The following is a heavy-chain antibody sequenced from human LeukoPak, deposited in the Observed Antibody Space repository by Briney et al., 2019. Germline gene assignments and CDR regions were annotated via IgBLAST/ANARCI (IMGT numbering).Heavy chain of an antibody. CDR1: GFTFSSHA. CDR2: ISGSGGST. J-gene: IGHJ4*02. V-gene: IGHV3-23*01. Sequence: GGSLRLSCAASGFTFSSHALHWVRQAPGKGLEWVSAISGSGGSTYYADSVKGRFTISRDNSKNTLYLQLNSLRAEDTAVYYCVKDQREAYGSGWSRDFDYWGQGTLVTVSS. D-gene: IGHD6-19*01. CDR3: VKDQREAYGSGWSRDFDY.